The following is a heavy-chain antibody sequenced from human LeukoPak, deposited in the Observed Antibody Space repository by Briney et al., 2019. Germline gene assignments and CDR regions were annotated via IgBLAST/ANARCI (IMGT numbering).Heavy chain of an antibody. CDR1: GFTFTRYY. D-gene: IGHD2-21*02. CDR3: VREGNELLSKNFDY. CDR2: INPHSGGT. V-gene: IGHV1-2*02. J-gene: IGHJ4*02. Sequence: ASVKVSCKASGFTFTRYYIHWVRQAPGQGLEWRGYINPHSGGTSSPQKFQGRVTMTTDTSISAAYMELSSLISDDTAMYYCVREGNELLSKNFDYWGQGTLVTVSS.